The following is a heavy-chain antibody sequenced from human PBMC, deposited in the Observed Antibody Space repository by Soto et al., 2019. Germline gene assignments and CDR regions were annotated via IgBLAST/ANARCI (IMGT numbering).Heavy chain of an antibody. V-gene: IGHV1-3*01. D-gene: IGHD1-1*01. CDR1: GYSFTRFA. Sequence: ASVKVSCKASGYSFTRFAIHWVRLAPGQGLEWMGWINAGAGGTKYSQSFQGRVTITRDASATTAYMDLYSLTSEDTAMYFCARERGNSGTYDYWGQGTLVTVSS. CDR3: ARERGNSGTYDY. CDR2: INAGAGGT. J-gene: IGHJ4*02.